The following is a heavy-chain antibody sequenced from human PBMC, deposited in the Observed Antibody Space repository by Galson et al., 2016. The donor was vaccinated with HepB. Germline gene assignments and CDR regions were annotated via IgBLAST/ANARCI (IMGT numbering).Heavy chain of an antibody. CDR2: INPHSGGT. J-gene: IGHJ6*02. Sequence: SVKVSCKASGYTFTDYYMHWVRQAPGQGLEWMGRINPHSGGTNSAQKFQGRVTMTRDTAISTDYMELSSLSSDATAVYYCARDLVEMDVGGQGTTGAVSS. CDR1: GYTFTDYY. CDR3: ARDLVEMDV. V-gene: IGHV1-2*06. D-gene: IGHD2-8*02.